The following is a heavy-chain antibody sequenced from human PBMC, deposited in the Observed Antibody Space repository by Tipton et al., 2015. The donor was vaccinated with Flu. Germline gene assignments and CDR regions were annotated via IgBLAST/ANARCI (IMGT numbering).Heavy chain of an antibody. CDR3: SSYYIRAFDI. Sequence: TLSLTCSVSGDSMTSSRYYWGWIRQPPGKGLEWIGSIFHSGSTYYNPSLKSRVTMSLDASKSHFSLKLSSVTAADTAMYYCSSYYIRAFDIWGQGTMVTVSS. J-gene: IGHJ3*02. CDR1: GDSMTSSRYY. V-gene: IGHV4-39*07. D-gene: IGHD3-10*01. CDR2: IFHSGST.